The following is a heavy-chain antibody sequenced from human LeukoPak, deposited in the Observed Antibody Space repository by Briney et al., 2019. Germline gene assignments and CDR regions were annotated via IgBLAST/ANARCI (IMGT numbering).Heavy chain of an antibody. J-gene: IGHJ4*02. D-gene: IGHD6-19*01. CDR2: VIPIFGTA. V-gene: IGHV1-69*06. CDR3: ARGDSGWSPVDY. Sequence: SVKVSCKASGGTFSSYAISWVRQAPGQGLEWMGGVIPIFGTANYAQKFQGRVTITADKSTSTAYMELSSLRSEDTAVYYCARGDSGWSPVDYWGQGTLVTVSS. CDR1: GGTFSSYA.